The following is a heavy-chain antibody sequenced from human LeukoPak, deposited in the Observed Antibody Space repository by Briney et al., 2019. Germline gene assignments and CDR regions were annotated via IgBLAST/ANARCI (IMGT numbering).Heavy chain of an antibody. V-gene: IGHV4-30-2*01. CDR1: GGSISSGGYY. J-gene: IGHJ4*02. CDR3: ARGLVGAHYFDY. CDR2: IYHSGST. Sequence: PSETLSLTCTVSGGSISSGGYYWSWIRQPPGKGLEWIGYIYHSGSTYYNPSLKSRVTISVDTSKNQFSLKLSSVTAADTAVYYCARGLVGAHYFDYWGQGALVTVSS. D-gene: IGHD1-26*01.